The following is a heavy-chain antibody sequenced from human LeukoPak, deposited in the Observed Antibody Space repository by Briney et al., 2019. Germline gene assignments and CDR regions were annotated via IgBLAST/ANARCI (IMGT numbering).Heavy chain of an antibody. CDR1: GYSFTNYW. CDR3: AKSNSSGRYYFDY. J-gene: IGHJ4*02. Sequence: KRGESLKISCKGSGYSFTNYWIGWVRQMPGKGLEWMGIIYPGDSDTKYSPSFQGQVTISADKSITTAYLQWSSLKASDTAMYYCAKSNSSGRYYFDYWGQGTLVTVSS. CDR2: IYPGDSDT. D-gene: IGHD6-19*01. V-gene: IGHV5-51*01.